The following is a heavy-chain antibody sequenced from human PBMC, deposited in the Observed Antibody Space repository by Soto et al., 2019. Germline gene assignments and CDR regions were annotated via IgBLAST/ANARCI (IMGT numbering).Heavy chain of an antibody. CDR2: ISYDGSNK. CDR3: ATDQDVDTDYYYYGMDV. Sequence: QVQLVESGGGVVQPGRSLRLSCAASGFTFSSYAMHWVRQAPGKGLEWVAVISYDGSNKYYADSVKGRFTISRDNSKNTLYLQMNSLSAEDTAVYYCATDQDVDTDYYYYGMDVWGQGTTVTVSS. V-gene: IGHV3-30-3*01. CDR1: GFTFSSYA. J-gene: IGHJ6*02. D-gene: IGHD5-18*01.